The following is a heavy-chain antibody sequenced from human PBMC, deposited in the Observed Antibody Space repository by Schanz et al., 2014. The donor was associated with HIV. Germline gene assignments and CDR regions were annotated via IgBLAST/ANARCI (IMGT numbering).Heavy chain of an antibody. Sequence: QVQLQESGPGLVKPSETLSLSCAVSGGSISGHYWSWIRQPAGKGLEWIGRIGSSDYNPSLKSRVSRSVDPAKTQSSLERKSVTAADTAVYFCARQIANRRVNGDYWFDSWGQGTLVTVSS. V-gene: IGHV4-4*07. D-gene: IGHD4-17*01. CDR3: ARQIANRRVNGDYWFDS. CDR2: IGSS. J-gene: IGHJ5*01. CDR1: GGSISGHY.